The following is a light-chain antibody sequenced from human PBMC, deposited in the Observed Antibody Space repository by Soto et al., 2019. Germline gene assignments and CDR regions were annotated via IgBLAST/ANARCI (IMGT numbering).Light chain of an antibody. Sequence: DIQMTQSPSSLSASVGDRVTITCRARQSISSYLNWYQQKPGKAPKLLIYAASSLQSGVPSRFSGSGSGTDSTLTISSLQPEDFANYYCQQSYSTPHTFGQGTKLEIK. V-gene: IGKV1-39*01. CDR3: QQSYSTPHT. CDR2: AAS. CDR1: QSISSY. J-gene: IGKJ2*01.